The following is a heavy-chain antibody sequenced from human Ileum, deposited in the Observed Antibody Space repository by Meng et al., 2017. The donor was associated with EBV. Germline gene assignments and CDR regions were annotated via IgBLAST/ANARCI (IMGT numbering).Heavy chain of an antibody. D-gene: IGHD4-11*01. CDR1: GLNFDNFT. Sequence: QLVAVGGGLVNPGESLLLSCADSGLNFDNFTMNWLRQGPGKGLEWVSSISKTSYYIYYADSVKGRFTISRDNADNSLYLRLNSLRAEDTAVYWCARGGLGNYDYWGQGTLVTVSS. CDR2: ISKTSYYI. CDR3: ARGGLGNYDY. J-gene: IGHJ4*02. V-gene: IGHV3-21*02.